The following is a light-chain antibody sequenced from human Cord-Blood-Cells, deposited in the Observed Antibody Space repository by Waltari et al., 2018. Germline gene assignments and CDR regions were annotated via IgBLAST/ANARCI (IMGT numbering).Light chain of an antibody. Sequence: VIWMTQSPSLLSASTGDRVTISCQMSQGISSYLAWYQQKPGKAPELLIYAASTLQSGVPSRFSGSGSGTDFILTISCLQSEDFATYYCQQYYSFPFTFGPGTKVDIK. CDR2: AAS. CDR1: QGISSY. J-gene: IGKJ3*01. V-gene: IGKV1D-8*01. CDR3: QQYYSFPFT.